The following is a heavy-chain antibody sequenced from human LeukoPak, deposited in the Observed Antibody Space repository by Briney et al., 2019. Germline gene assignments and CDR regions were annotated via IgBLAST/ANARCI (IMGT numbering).Heavy chain of an antibody. CDR1: GDPMSSFY. J-gene: IGHJ5*02. V-gene: IGHV4-4*07. CDR2: IYGSGST. CDR3: ARDENGNFPNWFDP. D-gene: IGHD4-23*01. Sequence: SETLSLTCSVSGDPMSSFYWNWIRQPAGQGLECIGRIYGSGSTNYNPSLKSRVTMSIETSNNHFSLILRSVTAADTAVYYCARDENGNFPNWFDPWGQGTLVTVSS.